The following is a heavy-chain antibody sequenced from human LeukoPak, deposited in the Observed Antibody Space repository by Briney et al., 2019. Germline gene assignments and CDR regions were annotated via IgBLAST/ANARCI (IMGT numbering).Heavy chain of an antibody. V-gene: IGHV3-23*01. CDR1: EFTFSSYA. Sequence: QPGGSLRLSCAASEFTFSSYAMSWVRQAPGKGLEWVSGISGSGGNTYYADSVKGRFTISRDNSKNTLYLQMSSLRAEDTAVYYCAKEAVDYDILTGYYTTGYFDYWGQGTLVTVSS. J-gene: IGHJ4*02. CDR2: ISGSGGNT. CDR3: AKEAVDYDILTGYYTTGYFDY. D-gene: IGHD3-9*01.